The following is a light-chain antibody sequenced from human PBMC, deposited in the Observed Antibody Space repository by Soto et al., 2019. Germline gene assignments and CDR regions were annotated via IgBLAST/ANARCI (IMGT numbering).Light chain of an antibody. V-gene: IGKV1-39*01. Sequence: DIQMTQSPSSLSASVGDRVTITCLASQSIGKHLNWYQQKPGKAPKFLIYAASNLQSGVPSRFSGSGSGTDFTLTVNSLQPEDFATYYCQQGYTSAITFGQGTGLEI. CDR2: AAS. CDR3: QQGYTSAIT. CDR1: QSIGKH. J-gene: IGKJ5*01.